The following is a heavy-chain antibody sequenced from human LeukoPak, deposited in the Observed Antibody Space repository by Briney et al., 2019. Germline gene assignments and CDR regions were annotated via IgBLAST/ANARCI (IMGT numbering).Heavy chain of an antibody. D-gene: IGHD3-22*01. Sequence: PGGSLRLSCAASGFTFSSYAMSWVRQAPGKGLEWVSAISGSGGSTYYADSVKGRFTISRDNSENTLYLQMNSLRAEDTAVYYCAKRGYYYDSSGYYSDYWGQGTLVTDSS. CDR1: GFTFSSYA. V-gene: IGHV3-23*01. CDR3: AKRGYYYDSSGYYSDY. J-gene: IGHJ4*02. CDR2: ISGSGGST.